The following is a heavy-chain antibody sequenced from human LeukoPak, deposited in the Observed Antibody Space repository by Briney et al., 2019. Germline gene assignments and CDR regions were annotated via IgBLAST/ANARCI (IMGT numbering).Heavy chain of an antibody. D-gene: IGHD3-10*01. Sequence: GGSLRLACAAAGFTLNSYEMNWVSQAPGEGLEWVSYISSTGTIKYYTDSVKGRFTISRDNTRNSLYLLMNSLRAEDTAVYYCARTSYSGSGIFGMDVWGKGTTVTVSS. CDR3: ARTSYSGSGIFGMDV. CDR1: GFTLNSYE. V-gene: IGHV3-48*03. CDR2: ISSTGTIK. J-gene: IGHJ6*04.